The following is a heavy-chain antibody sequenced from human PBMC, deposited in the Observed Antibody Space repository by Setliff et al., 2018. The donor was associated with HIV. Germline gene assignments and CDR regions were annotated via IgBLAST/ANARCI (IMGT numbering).Heavy chain of an antibody. CDR2: IYHSGST. D-gene: IGHD4-17*01. V-gene: IGHV4-30-2*01. Sequence: SETLSLTCAVSGGSISSGGYSWSWIRQPPGKGLEWIGYIYHSGSTYYNPSLKSRVTISVDRSKNQFSLKLSSVTAADTAVYYCARYSTLTTNFDYWGQGTLVTVPS. CDR3: ARYSTLTTNFDY. CDR1: GGSISSGGYS. J-gene: IGHJ4*02.